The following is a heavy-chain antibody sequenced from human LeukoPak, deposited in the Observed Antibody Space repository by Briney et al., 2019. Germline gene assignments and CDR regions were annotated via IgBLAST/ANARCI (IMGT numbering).Heavy chain of an antibody. CDR3: ARESSSSRYFMDV. V-gene: IGHV4-39*07. Sequence: SETLSLTCSVSGGSTSTSTSYWGWIRQPPAKGLEWIGSIHYSGSTYKNPSLKSRVTISMDTSKSQFSLKVTSLTAADSAVYYCARESSSSRYFMDVWGRGTTVTVSS. CDR2: IHYSGST. D-gene: IGHD6-6*01. J-gene: IGHJ6*03. CDR1: GGSTSTSTSY.